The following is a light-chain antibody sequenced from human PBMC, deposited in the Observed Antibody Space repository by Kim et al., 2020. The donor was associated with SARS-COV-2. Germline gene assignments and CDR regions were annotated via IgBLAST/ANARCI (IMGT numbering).Light chain of an antibody. CDR2: GTS. CDR3: HQYASSPDT. J-gene: IGKJ2*01. Sequence: EVVLTQSPGTLSLSPGERATLSCRASQSISSSYLAWYQQKPGQAPRILIYGTSNRAAGIPDRFSGSGSGTDFTLTIIRLEPEDFAVYFCHQYASSPDTFGQGTKLEI. CDR1: QSISSSY. V-gene: IGKV3-20*01.